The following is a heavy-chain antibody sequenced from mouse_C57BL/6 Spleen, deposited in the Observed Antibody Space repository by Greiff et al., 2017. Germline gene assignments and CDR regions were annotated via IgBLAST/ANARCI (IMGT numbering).Heavy chain of an antibody. J-gene: IGHJ1*03. CDR3: ARDYGSSYLWYFDV. D-gene: IGHD1-1*01. CDR1: GYTFTSYW. V-gene: IGHV1-55*01. Sequence: VQLQQPGAELVKPGASVKMSCKASGYTFTSYWITWVKQRPGQGLEWIGDIYPGSGSTNYNEKFKSKATLTVDTSSSTAYMQISSLTSEDSAVYYCARDYGSSYLWYFDVWGTGTTVTVSS. CDR2: IYPGSGST.